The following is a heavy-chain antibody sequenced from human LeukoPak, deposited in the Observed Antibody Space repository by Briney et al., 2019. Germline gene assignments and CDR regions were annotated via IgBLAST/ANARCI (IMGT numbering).Heavy chain of an antibody. D-gene: IGHD6-13*01. CDR1: GSTFSSYG. CDR2: IRYDGSNK. J-gene: IGHJ4*02. V-gene: IGHV3-30*02. CDR3: AKDKGEQQLSLDY. Sequence: PGGSLRLSCAASGSTFSSYGMHWVRQAPGEGLEWVAFIRYDGSNKYYADSVKGRFTISRDNSKNTLYLQMNSLRAEDTAVYYCAKDKGEQQLSLDYWGQGTLVTVSS.